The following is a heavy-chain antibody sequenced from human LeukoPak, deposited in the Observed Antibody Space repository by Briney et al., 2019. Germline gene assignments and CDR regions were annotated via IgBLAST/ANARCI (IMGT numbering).Heavy chain of an antibody. CDR2: INSDGINT. J-gene: IGHJ6*03. Sequence: GGSLRLSCAASGFTFSNYWMHWVRQAPGKGLVWVSRINSDGINTSYADSVKGRFTISRDNAKNSLYLQMNSLRAEDTALYYCAKDSGSYNYYYMDVWGKGTTVTISS. D-gene: IGHD1-26*01. V-gene: IGHV3-74*01. CDR1: GFTFSNYW. CDR3: AKDSGSYNYYYMDV.